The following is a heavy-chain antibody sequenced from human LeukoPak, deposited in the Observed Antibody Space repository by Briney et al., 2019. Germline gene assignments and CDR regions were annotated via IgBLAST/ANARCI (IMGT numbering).Heavy chain of an antibody. V-gene: IGHV4-59*01. D-gene: IGHD2-21*02. CDR3: ARLPMAVTPHVDY. CDR1: GGSITSYY. J-gene: IGHJ4*02. Sequence: SETLSLTCTVSGGSITSYYRSWIRQSPGKGLEWIGFMYYSGTTNYNPSLRSRGTISLCMSKNQFSLKLSSVPAADTAVYYCARLPMAVTPHVDYWGQGTLVTVSS. CDR2: MYYSGTT.